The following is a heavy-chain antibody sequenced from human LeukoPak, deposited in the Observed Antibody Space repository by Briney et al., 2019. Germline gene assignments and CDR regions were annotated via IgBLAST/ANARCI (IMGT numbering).Heavy chain of an antibody. CDR2: IYYSGST. CDR1: GGSISSSSYY. V-gene: IGHV4-39*01. D-gene: IGHD2-2*01. Sequence: SETLSLTCTVSGGSISSSSYYWGWIRQPPGKGLEWIGSIYYSGSTYYNPSLKSRVTISVDTSKNQFSLKLSSVTAADTAVYYCARHDIVVVPAAMGAFGIWGQGTMVTVSS. J-gene: IGHJ3*02. CDR3: ARHDIVVVPAAMGAFGI.